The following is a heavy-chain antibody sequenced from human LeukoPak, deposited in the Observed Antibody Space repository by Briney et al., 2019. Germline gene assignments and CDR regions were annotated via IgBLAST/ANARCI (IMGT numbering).Heavy chain of an antibody. CDR1: EFTFFSYA. CDR2: ISGGGSST. CDR3: AKDSQADAFDI. V-gene: IGHV3-23*01. J-gene: IGHJ3*02. Sequence: GGSLRLSCAASEFTFFSYAMSWVGQALGKGLEGVSVISGGGSSTYYADSVKGRFTISRDNSKNTLYLQMNSLRAEDTALYYCAKDSQADAFDIWGQGTMVTVSS.